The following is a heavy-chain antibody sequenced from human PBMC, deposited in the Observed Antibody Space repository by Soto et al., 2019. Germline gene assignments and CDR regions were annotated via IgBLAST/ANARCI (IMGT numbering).Heavy chain of an antibody. CDR1: GGTFSSYT. V-gene: IGHV1-18*01. Sequence: VKVSCKASGGTFSSYTISWVRQAPGQGLEWMGWISAYNGNTNYAQKLQGRVTMTTDTSTSTAYMELRSLRSDDTAVYYCARGSSYGDSDYWGQGTLVTVSS. D-gene: IGHD4-17*01. CDR3: ARGSSYGDSDY. J-gene: IGHJ4*02. CDR2: ISAYNGNT.